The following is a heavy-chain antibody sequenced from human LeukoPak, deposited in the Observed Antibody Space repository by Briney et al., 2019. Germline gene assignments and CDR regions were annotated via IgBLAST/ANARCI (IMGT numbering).Heavy chain of an antibody. J-gene: IGHJ4*02. Sequence: SVKVSCKASGGTFSSYAISWVRQAPGQGLEWMGRIIPILGIANYAQKFQGRVTITADKSTSTAYMELSSLRSEDTAVYYCARPEEDGYYSFGYWGQGTLDTVSS. CDR3: ARPEEDGYYSFGY. CDR1: GGTFSSYA. D-gene: IGHD5-24*01. V-gene: IGHV1-69*04. CDR2: IIPILGIA.